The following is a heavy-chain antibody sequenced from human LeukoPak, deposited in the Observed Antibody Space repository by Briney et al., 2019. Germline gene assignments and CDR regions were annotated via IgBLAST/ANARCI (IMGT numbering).Heavy chain of an antibody. CDR1: GFTFDYYA. CDR3: ARESRDIVVVPAARNYYYYMDV. V-gene: IGHV3-11*04. Sequence: GGSLRLSCATSGFTFDYYAMSWVRQAPGKGLEWVSYISSSGSTIYYADSVKGRFTISWDNAKNSLYLQMNSLRAEDTAVYYCARESRDIVVVPAARNYYYYMDVWGKGTTVTVSS. CDR2: ISSSGSTI. J-gene: IGHJ6*03. D-gene: IGHD2-2*01.